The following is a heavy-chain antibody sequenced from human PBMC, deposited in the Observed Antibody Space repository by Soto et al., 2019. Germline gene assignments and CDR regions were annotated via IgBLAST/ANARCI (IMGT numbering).Heavy chain of an antibody. J-gene: IGHJ4*02. CDR1: GFPLTNFG. V-gene: IGHV3-33*06. CDR3: AKDADRDFDSSASGGHYFDY. CDR2: MWYDGFYA. Sequence: PGGSLRLSCVVSGFPLTNFGFHWVRQAPGKGLEWLAVMWYDGFYAYYADSVKGRFTVSRDDSSNTFYLHMDSLRAEDTAIYYCAKDADRDFDSSASGGHYFDYWGQGTLVTVSS. D-gene: IGHD3-22*01.